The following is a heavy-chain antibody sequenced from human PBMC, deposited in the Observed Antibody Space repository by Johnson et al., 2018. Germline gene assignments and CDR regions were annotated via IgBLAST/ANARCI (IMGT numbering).Heavy chain of an antibody. D-gene: IGHD3-3*01. CDR2: IRGSSRTL. Sequence: VQLVESGGGVVQXGRSLRLXCAASGFTFSNYSMHWVRQAPGKGLEWVSYIRGSSRTLYSDDSGKGRFTIPRDNAKNSLYRQMNSLRAEDTAVYYCARDIDDFWSANYYYYGMDVWGQGTTVTVSS. CDR1: GFTFSNYS. V-gene: IGHV3-48*01. J-gene: IGHJ6*02. CDR3: ARDIDDFWSANYYYYGMDV.